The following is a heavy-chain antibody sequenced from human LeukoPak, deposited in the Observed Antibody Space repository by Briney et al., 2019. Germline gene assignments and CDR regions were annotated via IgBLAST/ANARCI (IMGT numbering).Heavy chain of an antibody. CDR1: RFTFNSYA. D-gene: IGHD5-12*01. J-gene: IGHJ4*02. V-gene: IGHV3-23*01. CDR3: AKNENSGWGYFDY. Sequence: GGSLRLSCAASRFTFNSYAMSWVRQAPGKGLEWVSVIGGSNGITFYVGSVKGRFTISRDNSKDTLYLQMNSLRAEDTAVYYCAKNENSGWGYFDYWGQGTLVTVSS. CDR2: IGGSNGIT.